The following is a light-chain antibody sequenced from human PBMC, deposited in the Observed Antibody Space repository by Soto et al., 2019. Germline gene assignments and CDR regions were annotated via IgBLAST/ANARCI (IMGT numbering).Light chain of an antibody. V-gene: IGKV1-33*01. CDR1: QDINNY. J-gene: IGKJ3*01. Sequence: DIQMTQSPSSLSASVGDRVTITCQASQDINNYLNWYQQKPGEAPKLLIYDASNLETGVPSRFSGSGSGAHFTFTISSLQPDDFATYYCQHHGVFGPGTTVDIK. CDR2: DAS. CDR3: QHHGV.